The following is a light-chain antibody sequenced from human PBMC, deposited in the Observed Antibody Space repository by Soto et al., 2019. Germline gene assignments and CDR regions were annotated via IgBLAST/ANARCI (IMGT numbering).Light chain of an antibody. Sequence: DIQMTQSPSSLSASVGDRVTITCRASQIINTWLAWYQQKPGKAHKLLIYRASNLVNGVPSRFRGSGSGTEFTLNICRLQPDDFSIYYCPQYETYSVTFGPGTKVDL. J-gene: IGKJ3*01. CDR1: QIINTW. CDR3: PQYETYSVT. CDR2: RAS. V-gene: IGKV1-5*03.